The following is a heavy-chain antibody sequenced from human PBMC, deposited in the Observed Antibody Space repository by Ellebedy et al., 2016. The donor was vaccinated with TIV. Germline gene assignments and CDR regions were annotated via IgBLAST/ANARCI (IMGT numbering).Heavy chain of an antibody. V-gene: IGHV4-59*08. CDR2: IYYIGTT. Sequence: MPSETLSLTCPLPGASITGYYWSRIRQLPGKGLEYIGHIYYIGTTNYNPSLKSRVTISVDTSKNQVSLKLRSLTSADTAVYFCARQGPYDFDLDYWGQGILVTVSS. CDR1: GASITGYY. CDR3: ARQGPYDFDLDY. D-gene: IGHD3-3*01. J-gene: IGHJ4*02.